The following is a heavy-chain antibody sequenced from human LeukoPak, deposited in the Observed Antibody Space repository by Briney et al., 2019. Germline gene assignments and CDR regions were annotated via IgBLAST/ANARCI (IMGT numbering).Heavy chain of an antibody. V-gene: IGHV3-23*01. CDR2: ISGSGSST. J-gene: IGHJ5*02. Sequence: PGGSLRLSCAASGFTFSNYAMSWVRQAPGKGLEWVSVISGSGSSTYYADSAKGRFTISRDNSKNTLYLQMNSLRAEDTAVYYCAKGGLLPDCSGGSCYLSWFDPWGQGTLVTVSS. CDR3: AKGGLLPDCSGGSCYLSWFDP. CDR1: GFTFSNYA. D-gene: IGHD2-15*01.